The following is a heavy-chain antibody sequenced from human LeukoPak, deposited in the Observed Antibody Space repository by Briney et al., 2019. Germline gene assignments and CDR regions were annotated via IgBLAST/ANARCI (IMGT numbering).Heavy chain of an antibody. CDR3: ARDLMGATHYFQH. J-gene: IGHJ1*01. Sequence: GGSLRLSCAASGFTFSSYWMHWVRQAPGKGLEWVSSISSDGTYIYYADSVKGRFTISRDNAKNSVYLQMNSLRADDTAVYYCARDLMGATHYFQHWGQGTLVTVSS. CDR1: GFTFSSYW. CDR2: ISSDGTYI. D-gene: IGHD1-26*01. V-gene: IGHV3-21*01.